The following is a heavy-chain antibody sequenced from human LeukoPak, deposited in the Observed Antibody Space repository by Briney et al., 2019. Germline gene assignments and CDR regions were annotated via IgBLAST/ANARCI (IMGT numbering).Heavy chain of an antibody. CDR2: INTDGSGT. V-gene: IGHV3-74*01. D-gene: IGHD3-10*01. Sequence: GGSLRLSCAPSGFTFSSYWMHWVRQAPGKGLVWVSRINTDGSGTSYADSVKGRFTISRDNAKSTLYLQMNSLRTEDTAVYYCAKDTYDFGSGTYPPDYWGQGTLVTVSS. CDR1: GFTFSSYW. CDR3: AKDTYDFGSGTYPPDY. J-gene: IGHJ4*02.